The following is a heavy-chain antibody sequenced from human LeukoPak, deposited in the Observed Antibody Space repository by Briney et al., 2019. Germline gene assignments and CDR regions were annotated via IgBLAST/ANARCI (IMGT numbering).Heavy chain of an antibody. D-gene: IGHD5-18*01. CDR2: IRYDGSNK. V-gene: IGHV3-30*02. J-gene: IGHJ4*02. CDR1: GFTFSSYG. CDR3: ASNRGYSYGPFDY. Sequence: PGGSLRLSCAASGFTFSSYGMHWVRQAPGKGLEWAAFIRYDGSNKYYADSVKGRFTISRDNSKNTLYLQMNSLRAADTAVYYCASNRGYSYGPFDYWGQGTLVTVSS.